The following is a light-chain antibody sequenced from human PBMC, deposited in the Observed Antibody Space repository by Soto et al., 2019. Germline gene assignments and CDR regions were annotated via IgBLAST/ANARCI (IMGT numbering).Light chain of an antibody. CDR1: GGSIASNH. CDR2: KND. Sequence: NFMLTQPHSVSESPGKTVTISCTRSGGSIASNHVQWYQQRPGSAPTTVIYKNDQRPSGVPDRFSGSIDSSSNSASLTISGLKTEDEADFYCQSYESNSVVFGGGTQLTVL. V-gene: IGLV6-57*04. CDR3: QSYESNSVV. J-gene: IGLJ2*01.